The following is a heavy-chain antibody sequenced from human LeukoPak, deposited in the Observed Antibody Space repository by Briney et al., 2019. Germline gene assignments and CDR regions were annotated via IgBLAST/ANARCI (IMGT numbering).Heavy chain of an antibody. CDR2: ISWNSGSI. V-gene: IGHV3-9*01. J-gene: IGHJ2*01. CDR1: GFTFDDYA. D-gene: IGHD5-18*01. Sequence: GRSLRLSCAASGFTFDDYAMHWVRQAPGKGLEWVSGISWNSGSIGYADSVKGRFTISRDNAKNSLYLQMNSLRAEGTALYYCAKDIAVDTAMGDWYFDLWGRGTLVTVSS. CDR3: AKDIAVDTAMGDWYFDL.